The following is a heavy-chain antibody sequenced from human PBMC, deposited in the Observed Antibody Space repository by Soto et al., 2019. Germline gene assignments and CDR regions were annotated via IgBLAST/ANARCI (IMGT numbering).Heavy chain of an antibody. CDR1: GFSLSTSGVG. Sequence: QITLKESGPTLVKPTQTLTLTCTFSGFSLSTSGVGVAWIRQPPGKALEWLALIYWDDDERYSPSLRSRLTITKDTSKNQVVLTMTTMDPVDTATYYCAHKGGRGAAMDVWGQGTTVTVSS. V-gene: IGHV2-5*02. CDR2: IYWDDDE. CDR3: AHKGGRGAAMDV. J-gene: IGHJ6*02. D-gene: IGHD2-15*01.